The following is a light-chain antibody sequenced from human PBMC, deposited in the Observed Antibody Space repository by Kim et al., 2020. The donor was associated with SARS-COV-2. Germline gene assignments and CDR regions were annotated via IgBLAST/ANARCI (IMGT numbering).Light chain of an antibody. V-gene: IGKV1-39*01. Sequence: SASVGDRVTITCRATQSVSINLNWYQQRPGKAPRLLIYGASTLQGGVPSRFSGSGSGTGFTLTISSLQPEDFAIYYCQQTFSTQYSFGQGTKLEI. J-gene: IGKJ2*03. CDR3: QQTFSTQYS. CDR2: GAS. CDR1: QSVSIN.